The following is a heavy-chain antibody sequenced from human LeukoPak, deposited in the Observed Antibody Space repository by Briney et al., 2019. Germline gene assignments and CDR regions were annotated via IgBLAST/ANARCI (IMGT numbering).Heavy chain of an antibody. CDR1: GFIFSSYA. D-gene: IGHD3-3*01. Sequence: SGGSLRLSCAASGFIFSSYAISWVRQAPGKGLEWVSGIRISGDTFYADSVKGRFTISRDISENTVYLQMNSLRAEDSAVYYCATLSYDVWTGINWFDPWGQGTLVTVSS. CDR2: IRISGDT. J-gene: IGHJ5*02. CDR3: ATLSYDVWTGINWFDP. V-gene: IGHV3-23*01.